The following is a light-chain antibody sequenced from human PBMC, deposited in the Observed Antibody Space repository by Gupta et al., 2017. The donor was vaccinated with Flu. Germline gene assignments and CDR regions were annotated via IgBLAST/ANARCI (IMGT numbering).Light chain of an antibody. CDR2: GNS. CDR1: SSNIGAGYD. V-gene: IGLV1-40*01. J-gene: IGLJ1*01. CDR3: QSYDSSRGYV. Sequence: SVLTQPPSVSGAPGQRVTIPCTGSSSNIGAGYDVHWYQQRPGTAPKLLIYGNSNRPAGVPDRFSGSKSGTTASLSITGRQAEEEADYYCQSYDSSRGYVFGTGTKVTVL.